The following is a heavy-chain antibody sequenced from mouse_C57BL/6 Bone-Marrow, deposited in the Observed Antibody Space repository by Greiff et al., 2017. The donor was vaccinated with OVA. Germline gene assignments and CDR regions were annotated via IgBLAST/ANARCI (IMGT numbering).Heavy chain of an antibody. D-gene: IGHD3-2*02. CDR1: GFSLTSYG. Sequence: QVQLQQSGPGLVQPSQSPSITCTVSGFSLTSYGVHWVRQSPGKGLEWLGVIWSGGSTDYNAAFISRLSISKDNYKSQVFFKMNSLQADDTAIYYCARKGTAQATSFAYWGQGTLVTVSA. J-gene: IGHJ3*01. CDR3: ARKGTAQATSFAY. V-gene: IGHV2-2*01. CDR2: IWSGGST.